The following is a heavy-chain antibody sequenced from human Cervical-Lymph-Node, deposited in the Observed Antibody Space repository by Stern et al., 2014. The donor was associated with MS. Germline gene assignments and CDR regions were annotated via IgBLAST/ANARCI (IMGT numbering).Heavy chain of an antibody. V-gene: IGHV1-69*01. CDR3: ARDWRHYDTRGGYYFDS. CDR1: GGTFSIYA. J-gene: IGHJ4*02. Sequence: QVQLVQSGAEVKKPGSSVKVSCTASGGTFSIYAINWVRQAPGQGPEWMGGIIPIVGTANYAQKFQGRVTITADESTSTAYMELSSLRSEDTAVYYCARDWRHYDTRGGYYFDSWGQGTLVTVSS. CDR2: IIPIVGTA. D-gene: IGHD3-16*01.